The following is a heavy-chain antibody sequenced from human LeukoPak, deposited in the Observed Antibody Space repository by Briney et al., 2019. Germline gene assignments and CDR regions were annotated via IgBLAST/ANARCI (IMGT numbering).Heavy chain of an antibody. D-gene: IGHD5-24*01. CDR3: ARANRARDGYNEGYYYGMDV. CDR1: GGTFSSYA. J-gene: IGHJ6*02. V-gene: IGHV1-69*01. Sequence: SVKVSCKASGGTFSSYAISWVRQAPGQGLEWMGGIIPIFGTANYAQKFQGRVTITADESTSTAYMELSSLRSEDTAVYYCARANRARDGYNEGYYYGMDVWGQGTTVTVSS. CDR2: IIPIFGTA.